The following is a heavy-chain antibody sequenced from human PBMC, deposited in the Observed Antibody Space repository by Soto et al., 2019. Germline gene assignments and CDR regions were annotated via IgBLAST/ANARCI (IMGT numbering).Heavy chain of an antibody. CDR3: AKQLVIPASPPNYYYFYGMDV. CDR1: GLTFDDFS. CDR2: ISWDGGST. Sequence: GGSLRLSCAASGLTFDDFSMHWVRQAPGKGLEWVSLISWDGGSTYYADSVKGRFTISRDNSRNSLYLQMNSLRTEDTALYYCAKQLVIPASPPNYYYFYGMDVWGQGTTVTVSS. V-gene: IGHV3-43*01. J-gene: IGHJ6*02. D-gene: IGHD2-15*01.